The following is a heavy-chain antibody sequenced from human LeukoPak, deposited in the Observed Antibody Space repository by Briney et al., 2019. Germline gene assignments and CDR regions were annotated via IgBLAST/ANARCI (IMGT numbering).Heavy chain of an antibody. CDR3: AKIPSATENFDY. Sequence: GGSLRLSCAASGFTFSGSAVHWVRQASGKGLEWVGRIRSKANSYATAYAASVKGRFTISRDDSKNTAYLQMDSLRAEDTAIYYCAKIPSATENFDYWGQGTLVMVSS. D-gene: IGHD5-12*01. CDR2: IRSKANSYAT. J-gene: IGHJ4*02. CDR1: GFTFSGSA. V-gene: IGHV3-73*01.